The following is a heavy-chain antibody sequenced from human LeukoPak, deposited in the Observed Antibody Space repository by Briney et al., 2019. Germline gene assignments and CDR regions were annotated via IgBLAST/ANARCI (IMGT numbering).Heavy chain of an antibody. CDR3: AGLRYFDYSLGY. CDR2: IYYSGST. V-gene: IGHV4-59*01. D-gene: IGHD3-9*01. J-gene: IGHJ4*02. Sequence: SETLSLTCTVSGGSISSYYWSWIRQPPGKGLEWIGYIYYSGSTNYNPSLKSRVTISVDTSKNQFSLKLSSVTAADTAVYYCAGLRYFDYSLGYWGQGTLVTVSS. CDR1: GGSISSYY.